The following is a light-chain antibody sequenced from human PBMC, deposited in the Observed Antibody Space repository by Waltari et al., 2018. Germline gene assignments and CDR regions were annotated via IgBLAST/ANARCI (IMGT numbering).Light chain of an antibody. J-gene: IGKJ4*01. CDR3: QQRSNWPGLT. V-gene: IGKV3-11*01. CDR2: DAS. Sequence: EIVLTQSPATLSLSPGERATLSCRASQSVSSYLAWYHQKPGQAPRLLIYDASNRATGIPARFSGSGSGTDFTLTISSLEPEAFAVYYCQQRSNWPGLTFGGGTKVEIK. CDR1: QSVSSY.